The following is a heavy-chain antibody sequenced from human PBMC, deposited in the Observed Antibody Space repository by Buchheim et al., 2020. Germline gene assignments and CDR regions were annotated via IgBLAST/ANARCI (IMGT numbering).Heavy chain of an antibody. D-gene: IGHD3-22*01. CDR2: IIPILGIA. CDR1: GGTFSSYT. V-gene: IGHV1-69*02. CDR3: AHQYYDSSGYYNIDY. J-gene: IGHJ4*02. Sequence: QVQLVQSGAEVKKPGSSVKVSCKASGGTFSSYTISWVRQAPGQGLEWMGRIIPILGIANYAQKFQGRDTITADKSTSTAYMELSSLRSEDTAVYYCAHQYYDSSGYYNIDYWGQGTL.